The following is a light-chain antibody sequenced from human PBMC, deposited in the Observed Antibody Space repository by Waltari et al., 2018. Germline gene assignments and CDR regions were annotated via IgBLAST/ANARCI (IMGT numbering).Light chain of an antibody. V-gene: IGLV2-23*02. Sequence: QSALTQPASVSGSPEQSITISCTGTSSDVGSYNLVSWYQQHPGKAPKPMISEVNERASGVSIRFSGSKSGNTASLTISGLQAEDEADYYCCSYAGSNTVLFGGGTKLTVL. CDR3: CSYAGSNTVL. J-gene: IGLJ2*01. CDR1: SSDVGSYNL. CDR2: EVN.